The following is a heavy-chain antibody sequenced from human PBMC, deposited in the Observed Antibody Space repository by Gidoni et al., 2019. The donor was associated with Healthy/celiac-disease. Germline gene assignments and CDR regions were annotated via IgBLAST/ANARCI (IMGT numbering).Heavy chain of an antibody. CDR1: GGSLSSGGYY. J-gene: IGHJ1*01. D-gene: IGHD3-22*01. CDR3: ARARNYYGSSGYTPYFQH. CDR2: TYDSGSN. V-gene: IGHV4-31*03. Sequence: QVQLQESGPGLVKPSQTLSLTCTVSGGSLSSGGYYWSWIRQHPGKGLEWIGYTYDSGSNYHNPSLKSRGTISVDTSKNQFSLKLSSVTAADTAVYYCARARNYYGSSGYTPYFQHWGQGTLVTVSS.